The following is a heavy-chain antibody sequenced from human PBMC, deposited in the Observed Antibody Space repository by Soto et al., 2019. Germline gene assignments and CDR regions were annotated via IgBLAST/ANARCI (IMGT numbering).Heavy chain of an antibody. V-gene: IGHV4-59*01. D-gene: IGHD3-3*01. CDR1: GDSIXSYY. Sequence: SETLSLTCTVSGDSIXSYYWSWIRQPPGKGLEWIGYIYYSGSTNYNPSLKSRVTISVDTSKNQFSLKLSSVTAADTAVYYCARNPEDDFWSGSLDVWGKGTTVTVSS. J-gene: IGHJ6*04. CDR2: IYYSGST. CDR3: ARNPEDDFWSGSLDV.